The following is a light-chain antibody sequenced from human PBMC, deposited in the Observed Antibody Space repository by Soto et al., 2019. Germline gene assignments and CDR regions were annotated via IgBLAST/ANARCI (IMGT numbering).Light chain of an antibody. CDR2: AAS. CDR3: QQSYSTT. CDR1: QSISSY. Sequence: DIQMTQSPSSLSASVGDRVTITCRASQSISSYLNWYQQKPGKAPKLLMYAASSLQSGVPSRFSGSGSGTDFTLTISSLQPEDFATYYCQQSYSTTFGPGTKVDIK. V-gene: IGKV1-39*01. J-gene: IGKJ3*01.